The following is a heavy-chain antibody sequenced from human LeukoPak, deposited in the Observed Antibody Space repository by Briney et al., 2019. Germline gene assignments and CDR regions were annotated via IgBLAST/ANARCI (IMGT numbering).Heavy chain of an antibody. CDR3: AKDRVDSSSWDDAFDI. D-gene: IGHD6-13*01. V-gene: IGHV3-23*01. Sequence: GGSLRLSCAASGFTFSSYAMSWVRQAPWKGLEWVSAISGSGGSTYYADSVKGRFTISRDNSKNTLYLQMNSLRAEDTAVYYCAKDRVDSSSWDDAFDIWGQGTMVTVSS. CDR2: ISGSGGST. J-gene: IGHJ3*02. CDR1: GFTFSSYA.